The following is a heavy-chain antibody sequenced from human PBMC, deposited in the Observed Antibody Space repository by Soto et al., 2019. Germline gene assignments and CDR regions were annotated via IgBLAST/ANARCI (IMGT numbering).Heavy chain of an antibody. CDR2: TYYRSKWYK. Sequence: QTLSLTCAISGDSVSSNNAAWNWIRQSPSRGLEWLGRTYYRSKWYKQYAASVKSRITINPDTSKNQFSLELNSVSPEDTAVYYCARTVGWLHPWGQGSLVTVSS. J-gene: IGHJ5*02. V-gene: IGHV6-1*01. CDR3: ARTVGWLHP. CDR1: GDSVSSNNAA. D-gene: IGHD1-26*01.